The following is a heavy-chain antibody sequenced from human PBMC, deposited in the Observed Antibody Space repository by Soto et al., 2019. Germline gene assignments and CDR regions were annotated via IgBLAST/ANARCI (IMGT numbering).Heavy chain of an antibody. CDR2: IVSYGEIK. D-gene: IGHD1-1*01. CDR3: ARDDEYDDNGLDY. CDR1: GFLFSRFG. Sequence: QVQLVESGGGVVQPGTSLRLSCAASGFLFSRFGMHWVRQAPGKGLEWVGVIVSYGEIKDYADSVRGRFTISRDNSRNTLFLEMSSLRVEDTTIYYCARDDEYDDNGLDYWGQGTLVTVSS. V-gene: IGHV3-33*01. J-gene: IGHJ4*02.